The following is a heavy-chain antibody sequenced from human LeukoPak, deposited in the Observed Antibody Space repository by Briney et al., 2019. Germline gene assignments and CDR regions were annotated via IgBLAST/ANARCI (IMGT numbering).Heavy chain of an antibody. D-gene: IGHD6-19*01. J-gene: IGHJ4*02. CDR1: GFTFSSYG. CDR2: IRYDGSNK. CDR3: ARGIVTQAVAFSY. Sequence: PGGSLRLSCAASGFTFSSYGMHWVRQAPGKGLEWVAFIRYDGSNKYYADSVKGRFTISRDNSKNSLYLQMNSLRAEDTAVYYCARGIVTQAVAFSYWGQGTLVTVSS. V-gene: IGHV3-30*02.